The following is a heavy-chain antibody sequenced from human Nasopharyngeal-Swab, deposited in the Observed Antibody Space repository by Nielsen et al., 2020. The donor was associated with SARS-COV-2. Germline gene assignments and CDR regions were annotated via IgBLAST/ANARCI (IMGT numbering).Heavy chain of an antibody. Sequence: GGSLRLSCSASGFIFKNYAMNWVRQAPGRGLEWVSAISGADDSTKYADSVKGRFTISRDNSKNTLDLQMNSLRAEDTAMYYCAKDHGYYYGMDVWGQGTTVTVSS. CDR3: AKDHGYYYGMDV. J-gene: IGHJ6*02. CDR1: GFIFKNYA. CDR2: ISGADDST. V-gene: IGHV3-23*01.